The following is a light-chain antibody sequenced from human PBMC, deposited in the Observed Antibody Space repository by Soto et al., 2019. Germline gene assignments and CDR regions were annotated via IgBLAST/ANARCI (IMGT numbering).Light chain of an antibody. V-gene: IGLV1-44*01. Sequence: QAVVTQPPSASGTPGQRVTISCSGSSSNVGTNHVNWYQQLPGTAPKLLIYSDNQRPSGVPDRFSGSKSGTSASLAISGLQSEDEADYYCATRDERLSGRVFGGGTKLPVL. CDR2: SDN. CDR1: SSNVGTNH. CDR3: ATRDERLSGRV. J-gene: IGLJ3*02.